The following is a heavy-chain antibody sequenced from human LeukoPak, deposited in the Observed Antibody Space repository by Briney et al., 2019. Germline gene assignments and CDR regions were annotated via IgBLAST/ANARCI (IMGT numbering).Heavy chain of an antibody. Sequence: ASVKGSCKASGYSFTNYYMHWVRQAPGQGLEWMGIINPRGGSTTYAQKFQGRVTKTRDTSTSTVYMELSSLRSDDTAVYYCARFGGYSYEDWGQGTLVTVSS. CDR2: INPRGGST. V-gene: IGHV1-46*01. CDR1: GYSFTNYY. D-gene: IGHD5-18*01. J-gene: IGHJ4*02. CDR3: ARFGGYSYED.